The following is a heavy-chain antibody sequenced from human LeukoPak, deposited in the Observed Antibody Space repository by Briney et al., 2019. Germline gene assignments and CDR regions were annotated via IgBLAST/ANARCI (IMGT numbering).Heavy chain of an antibody. Sequence: GGSLRLSCAASGFTFSSYEMNWVRQAPGKGLEWVSYISSSGSTIYYADSAKGRFTISRDNAKNSLYLQMNSLRAEDTAVYYCARGGRYCSGGSCYVDYWGQGTLVTVSS. J-gene: IGHJ4*02. V-gene: IGHV3-48*03. D-gene: IGHD2-15*01. CDR2: ISSSGSTI. CDR1: GFTFSSYE. CDR3: ARGGRYCSGGSCYVDY.